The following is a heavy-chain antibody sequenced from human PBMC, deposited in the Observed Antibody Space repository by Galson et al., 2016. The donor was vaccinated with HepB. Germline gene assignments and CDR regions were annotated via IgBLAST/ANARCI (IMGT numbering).Heavy chain of an antibody. V-gene: IGHV4-59*11. Sequence: SETLSLTCTVPSGYITTHYWSWIRQPPGKGLEWIGFVYHTGSTNYNPSLKSRVSTSLDTSKNQVSLKLNSVTAADTAVYYCARGVTGTPYFDFWGQGALVTVSS. CDR3: ARGVTGTPYFDF. CDR1: SGYITTHY. CDR2: VYHTGST. D-gene: IGHD2-21*02. J-gene: IGHJ4*02.